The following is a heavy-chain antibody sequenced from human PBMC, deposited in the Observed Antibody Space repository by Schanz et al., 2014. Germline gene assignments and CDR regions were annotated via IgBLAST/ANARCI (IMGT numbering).Heavy chain of an antibody. CDR2: IMPLRGIG. J-gene: IGHJ6*02. CDR1: GYTFTSHG. Sequence: QVQLVQSGAEVKKPGASVKVSCKASGYTFTSHGISWVRQAPGQGLEWLGRIMPLRGIGNNAWKFQDRLTITADKSMNITYMELSSLGTEDTAVYYCTRLRRADPNGFDVWGQGTTXTVS. V-gene: IGHV1-69*04. CDR3: TRLRRADPNGFDV. D-gene: IGHD6-19*01.